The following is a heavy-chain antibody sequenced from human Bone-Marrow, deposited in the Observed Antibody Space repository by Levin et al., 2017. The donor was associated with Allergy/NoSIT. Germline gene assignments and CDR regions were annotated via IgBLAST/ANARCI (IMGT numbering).Heavy chain of an antibody. Sequence: ASLKVSCKASGYTFTSYGISWVRQAPGQGLEWMGWISAYNGNTNYAQKLQGRVTMTTDTSTSTAYMELRSLRSDDTAVYYCASGRYCSGGSCYSGSWGQGTLVTVSS. CDR1: GYTFTSYG. CDR3: ASGRYCSGGSCYSGS. CDR2: ISAYNGNT. V-gene: IGHV1-18*01. D-gene: IGHD2-15*01. J-gene: IGHJ4*02.